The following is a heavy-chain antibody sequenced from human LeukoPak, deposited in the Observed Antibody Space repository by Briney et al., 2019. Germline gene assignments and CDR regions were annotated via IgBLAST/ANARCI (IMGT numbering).Heavy chain of an antibody. Sequence: ASVRVSCKASGYIFTSYGLSWVRQAPGQGLEWMGWISANNGHTHYAQKFPGRLTITRDMSTRTVDMELRSLRSDDTAVYYCARSGSYEPDYWGQGTVVTVSS. CDR1: GYIFTSYG. J-gene: IGHJ4*02. V-gene: IGHV1-18*01. D-gene: IGHD1-26*01. CDR2: ISANNGHT. CDR3: ARSGSYEPDY.